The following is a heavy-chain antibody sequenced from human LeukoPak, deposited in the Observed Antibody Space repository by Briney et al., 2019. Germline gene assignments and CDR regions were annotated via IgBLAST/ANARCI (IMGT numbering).Heavy chain of an antibody. CDR1: GGTFSSYA. V-gene: IGHV1-69*04. D-gene: IGHD6-19*01. CDR2: IIPILGIA. J-gene: IGHJ6*02. Sequence: GASVKVSCKASGGTFSSYAISWVRQAPGQGLEWMGRIIPILGIANYAQKFQGRVTITADKSTSTAYMELSSLRSEDAAVYYCARRLYSSGWYFQMTHYGMDVWGQGTTVTVSS. CDR3: ARRLYSSGWYFQMTHYGMDV.